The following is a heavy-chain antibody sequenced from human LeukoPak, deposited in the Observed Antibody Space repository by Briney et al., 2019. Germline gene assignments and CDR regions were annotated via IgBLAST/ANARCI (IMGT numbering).Heavy chain of an antibody. CDR1: GGTFSSYA. V-gene: IGHV1-69*01. CDR2: IIPIFGTA. Sequence: ASVKVSCKASGGTFSSYAISWVRQAPGQGLEWMGGIIPIFGTANYAQKFQGRVTITADESTSTAYMELSSLRSEDTAVYYCARDLLPNNYYDSSGPLWGQGTLVTVSS. CDR3: ARDLLPNNYYDSSGPL. J-gene: IGHJ4*02. D-gene: IGHD3-22*01.